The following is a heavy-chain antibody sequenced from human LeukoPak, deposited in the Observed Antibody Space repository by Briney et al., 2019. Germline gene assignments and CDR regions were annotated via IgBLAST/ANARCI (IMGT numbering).Heavy chain of an antibody. CDR2: IYYSGST. CDR3: AGRGLATRGFDP. D-gene: IGHD5-12*01. CDR1: GGSISSYY. Sequence: PSETLSLTCTVSGGSISSYYWSWIRQPPGKGLEWIGYIYYSGSTNYNPSLKSRVTISVDTSKNQFSLKLSSVTAADTAVYYCAGRGLATRGFDPWGQGTLVTVSS. J-gene: IGHJ5*02. V-gene: IGHV4-59*01.